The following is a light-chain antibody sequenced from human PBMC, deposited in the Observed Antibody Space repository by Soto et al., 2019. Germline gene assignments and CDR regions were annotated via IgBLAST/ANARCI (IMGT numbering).Light chain of an antibody. J-gene: IGLJ2*01. Sequence: SYELTQPPSVSVSPGQTASITCSGDKLGDKYACWYQQKPGQSPVLVIYQGFKRPSGIPERFSGSNSRNTATLTISGTQAMDEADYYCQAWDSSTYVVFGGGTKLTVL. V-gene: IGLV3-1*01. CDR1: KLGDKY. CDR2: QGF. CDR3: QAWDSSTYVV.